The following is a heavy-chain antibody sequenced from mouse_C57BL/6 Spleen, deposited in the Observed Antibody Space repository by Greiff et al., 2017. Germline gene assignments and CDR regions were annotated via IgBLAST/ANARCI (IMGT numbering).Heavy chain of an antibody. Sequence: EVKVVESGGGLVKPGGSLKLSCAASGFTFSDYGMHWVRQAPEKGLEWVAYISSGSSTIYYADTVKGRFTISRDNAKNTLFLQMTSLRSEDTAMYYCAITTVVAPGYFDYWGQGTTLTVSS. J-gene: IGHJ2*01. V-gene: IGHV5-17*01. CDR2: ISSGSSTI. CDR3: AITTVVAPGYFDY. CDR1: GFTFSDYG. D-gene: IGHD1-1*01.